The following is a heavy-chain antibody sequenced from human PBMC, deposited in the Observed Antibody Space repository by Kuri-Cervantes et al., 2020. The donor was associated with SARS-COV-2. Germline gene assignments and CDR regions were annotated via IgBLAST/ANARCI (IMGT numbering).Heavy chain of an antibody. J-gene: IGHJ5*02. Sequence: ASVKVSCKASGYTFTSYDINWVRQATGQGLEWMGWMNPNSGNTGYAQKFQGRVTITRNTSISTAYMELSSLRSEDTAVYYCARIKATPPQYYDFWSGYYTHNWFDPWARETLSTSPQ. D-gene: IGHD3-3*01. CDR1: GYTFTSYD. CDR3: ARIKATPPQYYDFWSGYYTHNWFDP. V-gene: IGHV1-8*03. CDR2: MNPNSGNT.